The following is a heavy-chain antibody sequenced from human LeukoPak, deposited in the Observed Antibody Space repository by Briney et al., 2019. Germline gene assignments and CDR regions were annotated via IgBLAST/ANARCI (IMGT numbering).Heavy chain of an antibody. CDR2: IYTSGST. V-gene: IGHV4-4*07. CDR1: GGSISSYY. CDR3: ATEAMGGTLHH. J-gene: IGHJ1*01. D-gene: IGHD1-26*01. Sequence: SETLSLTCTVSGGSISSYYWSWLRQPAGKGLEWIGRIYTSGSTYYNPSLKSRVTISLDTSKNQFSLKLTPVTAADTAVYYCATEAMGGTLHHRGQGTLVTVYS.